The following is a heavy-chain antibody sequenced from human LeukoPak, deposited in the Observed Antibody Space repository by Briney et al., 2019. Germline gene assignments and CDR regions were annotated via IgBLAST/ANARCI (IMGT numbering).Heavy chain of an antibody. CDR1: GGTLSSYA. Sequence: ASVKVSCKASGGTLSSYAISWVRQAPGQRLEGMGGIIPIFGTANYAQKFRGRVTITADESTSTAYMALSSLRSEDTAVYYCARDQSPYYGDYDLGAFDIWGQGTMVTVSS. D-gene: IGHD4-17*01. V-gene: IGHV1-69*13. CDR2: IIPIFGTA. CDR3: ARDQSPYYGDYDLGAFDI. J-gene: IGHJ3*02.